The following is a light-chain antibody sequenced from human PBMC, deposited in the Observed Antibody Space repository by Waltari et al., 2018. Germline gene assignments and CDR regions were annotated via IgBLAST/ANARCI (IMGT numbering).Light chain of an antibody. Sequence: EVVLTQSPGTLSLSPGERATLSCRGSQVVSSSSLAWYQHKPGQPPRLLIYGASNRATGIPDRFSVSESGTDFSLNISRLEPEDFAVYFCLHSGRSPSISITFGQGTRLEIK. CDR3: LHSGRSPSISIT. J-gene: IGKJ5*01. CDR1: QVVSSSS. V-gene: IGKV3-20*01. CDR2: GAS.